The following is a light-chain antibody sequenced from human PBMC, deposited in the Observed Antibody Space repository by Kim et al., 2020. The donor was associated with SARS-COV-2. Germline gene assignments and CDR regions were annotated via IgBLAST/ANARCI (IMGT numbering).Light chain of an antibody. CDR3: GAYAGNNVVI. V-gene: IGLV2-8*01. CDR1: DVAGYGY. CDR2: DVN. J-gene: IGLJ2*01. Sequence: GSPGQSVTISCSDVAGYGYVSWYQQHSGKAPKLIIYDVNKRASGVPDRLSGSKSGNTASLTVSGLQAEDEADYFCGAYAGNNVVIFGGGTRLTV.